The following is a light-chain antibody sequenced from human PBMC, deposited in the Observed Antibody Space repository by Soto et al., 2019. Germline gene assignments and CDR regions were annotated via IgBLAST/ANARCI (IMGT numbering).Light chain of an antibody. V-gene: IGKV3-11*01. CDR3: QHRSNWLGT. CDR1: QSVGSF. J-gene: IGKJ3*01. Sequence: EIVLTQSPATLSLSPGKRATLSCRASQSVGSFLAWYQQKSGQTPRLLIYDASKRAPGIPARFSGSGSGTDFTLTISSLEPEDFAVYYCQHRSNWLGTFGPGTKVDIK. CDR2: DAS.